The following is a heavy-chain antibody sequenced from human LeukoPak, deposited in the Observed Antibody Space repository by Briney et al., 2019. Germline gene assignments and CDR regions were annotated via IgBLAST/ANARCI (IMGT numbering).Heavy chain of an antibody. Sequence: PSETLSLTCAVYGGSFSGDYWSWIRQPPGKGLEWIGEINHSGSTNYNPSLKSRVTISVDTSKNQFSLKLSSVTAADTAVYYCARVIVVVAAKNWFDPWGQGTLVTVSS. CDR3: ARVIVVVAAKNWFDP. CDR1: GGSFSGDY. V-gene: IGHV4-34*01. D-gene: IGHD2-15*01. CDR2: INHSGST. J-gene: IGHJ5*02.